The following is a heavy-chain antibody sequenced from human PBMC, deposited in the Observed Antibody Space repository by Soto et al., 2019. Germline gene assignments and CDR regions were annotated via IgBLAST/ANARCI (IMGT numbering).Heavy chain of an antibody. D-gene: IGHD6-13*01. CDR1: GFTFGDYA. CDR3: TSEAAATDY. Sequence: PGGSLRLSCTASGFTFGDYAMSWVRQAPGKGLEWVGFIRSKAYGGTTEYAASVKGRLTISRDDSKSIAYLQMNSLKTEDTAVYYCTSEAAATDYWGQGTLVTVSS. CDR2: IRSKAYGGTT. J-gene: IGHJ4*02. V-gene: IGHV3-49*04.